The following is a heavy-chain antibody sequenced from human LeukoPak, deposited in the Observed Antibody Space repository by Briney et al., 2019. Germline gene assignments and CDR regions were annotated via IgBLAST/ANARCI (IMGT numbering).Heavy chain of an antibody. CDR2: IYYSGST. CDR1: GGSISSYY. Sequence: SETLSLTCTVSGGSISSYYWSWVRQPPGKGLEWIGYIYYSGSTNYNPSLKSRVTISVGTSKNQFSLKLSSVTAADTAVYYCARGPLGTPYYFDYWGQGTLVTVSS. CDR3: ARGPLGTPYYFDY. V-gene: IGHV4-59*01. J-gene: IGHJ4*02. D-gene: IGHD7-27*01.